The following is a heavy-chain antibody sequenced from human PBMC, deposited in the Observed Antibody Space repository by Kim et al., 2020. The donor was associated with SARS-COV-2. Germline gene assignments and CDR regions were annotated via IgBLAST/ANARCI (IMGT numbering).Heavy chain of an antibody. CDR3: AREETFYYYDSSGYYWKNYYYGMDV. D-gene: IGHD3-22*01. CDR1: GFTFSSYW. CDR2: INSDGSST. V-gene: IGHV3-74*01. Sequence: GGSLRLSCAASGFTFSSYWMHWVRQAPGKGLVWVSRINSDGSSTSYADSVKGRFTISRDNAKNTLYLQMNSLRAEDTAVYYCAREETFYYYDSSGYYWKNYYYGMDVWGQGTTVTVSS. J-gene: IGHJ6*02.